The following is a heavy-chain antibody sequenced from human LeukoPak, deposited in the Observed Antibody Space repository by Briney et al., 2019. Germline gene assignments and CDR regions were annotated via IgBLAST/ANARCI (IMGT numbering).Heavy chain of an antibody. D-gene: IGHD6-13*01. CDR3: ARGYSSPDY. CDR2: IYNDGST. Sequence: GGSLRLSCAASGFTVSRNYMSWVRQAPGKGLEWVSVIYNDGSTFYADSVRGRFTVSRDNSKNTLYLQMNSLRAEDTAVYYCARGYSSPDYWGQGTLVTVSS. J-gene: IGHJ4*02. V-gene: IGHV3-66*01. CDR1: GFTVSRNY.